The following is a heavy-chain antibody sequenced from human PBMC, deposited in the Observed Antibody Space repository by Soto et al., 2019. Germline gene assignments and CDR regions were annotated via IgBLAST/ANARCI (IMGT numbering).Heavy chain of an antibody. Sequence: SARTRVSPTPALTLTCTVSGFSIRTSGMCVNLIRQPPGMGREWLALVDCDDDKYYSTTLTTRITTSKDTSKNELVITMTNNNPVDTATYDCARANWKDFFDIWGQGTMVTV. J-gene: IGHJ3*02. D-gene: IGHD1-20*01. CDR1: GFSIRTSGMC. CDR2: VDCDDDK. CDR3: ARANWKDFFDI. V-gene: IGHV2-70*01.